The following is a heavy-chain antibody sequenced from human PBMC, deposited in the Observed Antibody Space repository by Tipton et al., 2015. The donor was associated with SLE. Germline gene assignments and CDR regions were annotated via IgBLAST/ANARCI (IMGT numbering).Heavy chain of an antibody. D-gene: IGHD6-19*01. CDR2: IDYSGST. Sequence: TLSLTCPLSGGFISGSGYYWTWIRQFPGKGLEWIGYIDYSGSTNYNPPLKSRLTISGDTSKNQFSLHLTSVTAADTAVYYCARDPGIAVAGWYFDYWGQGTLVTVSS. CDR1: GGFISGSGYY. V-gene: IGHV4-61*08. J-gene: IGHJ4*02. CDR3: ARDPGIAVAGWYFDY.